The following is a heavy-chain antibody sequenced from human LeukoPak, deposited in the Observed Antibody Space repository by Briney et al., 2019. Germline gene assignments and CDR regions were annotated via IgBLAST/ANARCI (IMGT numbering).Heavy chain of an antibody. V-gene: IGHV3-30*03. CDR1: GLTFGSHW. CDR2: ISYDGNDE. Sequence: GGSLRLSCAASGLTFGSHWMHWVRQAPGKGLEWVTVISYDGNDEYYADSVKGRFTISRDKSKSTLYLQMNSLRAEDTGVYYCARGGDYNFWSGYSYGMDVWAKGPRSPSP. D-gene: IGHD3-3*01. CDR3: ARGGDYNFWSGYSYGMDV. J-gene: IGHJ6*02.